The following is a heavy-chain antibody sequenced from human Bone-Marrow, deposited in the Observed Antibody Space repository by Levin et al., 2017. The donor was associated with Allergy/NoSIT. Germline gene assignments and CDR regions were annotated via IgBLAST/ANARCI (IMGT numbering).Heavy chain of an antibody. V-gene: IGHV4-38-2*02. D-gene: IGHD5/OR15-5a*01. CDR1: GYSISSGYY. CDR3: ARDQIYERFDP. CDR2: IYNSGGS. Sequence: SETLSLTCAVSGYSISSGYYWAWIRQPPGKGLEWIGSIYNSGGSYYNPSLKSRVTISLDMSKKQFSLRLNSVTATDTAVYYCARDQIYERFDPWGQGTLVTVSS. J-gene: IGHJ5*02.